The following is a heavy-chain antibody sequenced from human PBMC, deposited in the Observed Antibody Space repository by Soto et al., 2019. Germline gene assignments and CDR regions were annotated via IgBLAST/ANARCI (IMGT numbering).Heavy chain of an antibody. CDR3: AKDDNGSGAYYYYGMDV. CDR2: ISYDGSNK. D-gene: IGHD3-10*01. CDR1: GFTFSSYG. J-gene: IGHJ6*02. Sequence: QVQLVESGGGVVQPGRSLRLSCAASGFTFSSYGMHWVRQAPGKGLEWEAVISYDGSNKYYADSVKGRFTISRDNSKNTLYLQMNSLRAEDTAVYYCAKDDNGSGAYYYYGMDVWGQGTTVTVSS. V-gene: IGHV3-30*18.